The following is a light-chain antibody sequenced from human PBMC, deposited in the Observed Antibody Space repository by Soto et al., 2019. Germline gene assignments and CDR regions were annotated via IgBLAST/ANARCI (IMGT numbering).Light chain of an antibody. V-gene: IGKV3-15*01. Sequence: LVMTQAPATLSVARGERATNSCRASQSVSSNLAWYQQKPGQAPRLLIYGASTRATGIPARFSCSGSGTEFTLTLSSLQSEDFAVYFYQQYNNGPRTVGQGTKVDIK. J-gene: IGKJ1*01. CDR2: GAS. CDR1: QSVSSN. CDR3: QQYNNGPRT.